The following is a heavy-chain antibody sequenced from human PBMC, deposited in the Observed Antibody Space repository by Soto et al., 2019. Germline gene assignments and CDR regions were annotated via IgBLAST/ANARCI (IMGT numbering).Heavy chain of an antibody. CDR2: IYWDVDK. CDR3: EHRNYVEGLFDY. J-gene: IGHJ4*02. V-gene: IGHV2-5*02. Sequence: QITLKESGPTLVKPTQTLTLTCTFSGFSLTTRGAGVGWIRQPPGRALEWLAVIYWDVDKHYRPSLESRLTITKDTSKNLVVPTMTNMDPVDKATYYCEHRNYVEGLFDYWGQGTLVTVSS. D-gene: IGHD4-17*01. CDR1: GFSLTTRGAG.